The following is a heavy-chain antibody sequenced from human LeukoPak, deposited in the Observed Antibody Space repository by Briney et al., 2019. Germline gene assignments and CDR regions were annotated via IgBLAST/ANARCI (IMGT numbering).Heavy chain of an antibody. D-gene: IGHD3-10*01. CDR2: ISGSGGST. Sequence: KPGGSLRLSCAASGFTFSSYAMSWVRQAPGKGLEWVSGISGSGGSTYYADSVKGRFTISRDNSKNTLYLQMNSLRAEDTAVYYCAKDSGTMVRGVIDYWGQGTLVTVSS. V-gene: IGHV3-23*01. CDR1: GFTFSSYA. CDR3: AKDSGTMVRGVIDY. J-gene: IGHJ4*02.